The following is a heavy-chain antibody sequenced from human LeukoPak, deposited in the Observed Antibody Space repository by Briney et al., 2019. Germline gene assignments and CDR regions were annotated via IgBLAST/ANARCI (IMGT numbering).Heavy chain of an antibody. CDR2: IYSSGSN. CDR1: GGSISGYF. V-gene: IGHV4-4*07. J-gene: IGHJ4*02. D-gene: IGHD5-12*01. CDR3: AREPTSGREPTSGRPLDY. Sequence: SEALSLTCTVSGGSISGYFWTWIRQPAGKGLEWIGRIYSSGSNNYNPSLKSRVTMSLDTSKNHFSLNLTSVTAADTAVYYCAREPTSGREPTSGRPLDYWGQGTLVTVSS.